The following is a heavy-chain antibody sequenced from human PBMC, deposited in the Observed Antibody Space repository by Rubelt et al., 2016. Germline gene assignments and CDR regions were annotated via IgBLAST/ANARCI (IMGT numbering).Heavy chain of an antibody. D-gene: IGHD1-26*01. CDR1: GFTFSDYF. V-gene: IGHV3-48*04. CDR2: ISASSATI. CDR3: ARDKGEAGGPYYFYMDV. Sequence: EVRLVESGGGLEQPGGSLRLSCAASGFTFSDYFMYWVRRAPGKGLEWISHISASSATIYIADSVKGRFTISRDNAKNSLHLQMNSVGPEETAIYYCARDKGEAGGPYYFYMDVWGKGTTVTVS. J-gene: IGHJ6*03.